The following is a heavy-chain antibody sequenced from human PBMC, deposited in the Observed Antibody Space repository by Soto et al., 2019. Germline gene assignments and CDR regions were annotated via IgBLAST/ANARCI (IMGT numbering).Heavy chain of an antibody. Sequence: EVQVLESGGGLVQPGGSLRLSCAASGFNFNAYVMNWVRQAPGKGLEWVSTISFTGDSTYYADSVKDRFIISRDNSQNKLFLQMNSLRAEDTAVYYCARKSCSPPYCPYGLDVWGQGTTVTVS. J-gene: IGHJ6*02. CDR2: ISFTGDST. V-gene: IGHV3-23*01. CDR1: GFNFNAYV. D-gene: IGHD2-15*01. CDR3: ARKSCSPPYCPYGLDV.